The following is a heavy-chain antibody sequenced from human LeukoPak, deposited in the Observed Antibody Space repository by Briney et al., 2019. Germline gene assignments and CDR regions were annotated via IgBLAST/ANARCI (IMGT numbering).Heavy chain of an antibody. V-gene: IGHV5-51*03. J-gene: IGHJ4*02. CDR3: ASRKKGMATAGFDY. Sequence: GESLKISCKGSGYSFTSYWIGWVRQMPGKGLERMGIIYPGDSDTRYSPSFQGQVTISAEESISTAYLQWSSLKASDTALYYCASRKKGMATAGFDYWGQGTLVTVSS. CDR1: GYSFTSYW. D-gene: IGHD5-24*01. CDR2: IYPGDSDT.